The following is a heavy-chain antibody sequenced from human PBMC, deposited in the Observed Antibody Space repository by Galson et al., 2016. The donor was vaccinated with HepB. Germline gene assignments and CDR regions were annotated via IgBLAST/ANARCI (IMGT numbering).Heavy chain of an antibody. CDR3: TTVTTGFFDN. Sequence: SETLSLTCTVSGDSISTNSSYWGWIRQPPGKGLEWIASIYYTGSTYYNPSLKSRVTISVDTSKHQFSLKLSSVTAADTAVYYCTTVTTGFFDNWGQGTLVTVSS. D-gene: IGHD4-17*01. J-gene: IGHJ4*02. CDR2: IYYTGST. V-gene: IGHV4-39*07. CDR1: GDSISTNSSY.